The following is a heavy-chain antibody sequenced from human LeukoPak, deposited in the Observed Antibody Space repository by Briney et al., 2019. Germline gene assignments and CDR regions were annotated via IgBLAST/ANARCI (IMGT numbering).Heavy chain of an antibody. CDR3: ARGDPIYDFWSGGDY. J-gene: IGHJ4*02. CDR2: IYSGGST. CDR1: GFTVSSNY. V-gene: IGHV3-66*01. Sequence: PGGSLRLSCAASGFTVSSNYMNWVRQAPGKGLEWVSVIYSGGSTYYADSVKGRFTISRDNSKNTLYLQMNSLRAEDTAVCYCARGDPIYDFWSGGDYWGQGSLVTVSS. D-gene: IGHD3-3*01.